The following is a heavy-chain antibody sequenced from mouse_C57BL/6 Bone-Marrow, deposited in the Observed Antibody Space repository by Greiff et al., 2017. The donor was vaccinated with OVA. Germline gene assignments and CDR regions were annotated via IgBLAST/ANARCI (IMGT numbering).Heavy chain of an antibody. D-gene: IGHD2-4*01. CDR3: TSPIYYDYDAFAY. Sequence: EVKVEESGGGLVQPGGSMKLSCAASGFTFSDAWMDWVRQSPEKGLEWVAEIRNKANNHATYYAESVKGRFTISRDDSKSSVYLQMNSLRAEDTGIYYCTSPIYYDYDAFAYWGQGTLVTVSA. CDR2: IRNKANNHAT. V-gene: IGHV6-6*01. J-gene: IGHJ3*01. CDR1: GFTFSDAW.